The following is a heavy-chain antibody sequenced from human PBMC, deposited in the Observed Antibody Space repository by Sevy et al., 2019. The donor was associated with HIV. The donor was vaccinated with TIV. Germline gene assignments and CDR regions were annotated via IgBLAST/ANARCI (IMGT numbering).Heavy chain of an antibody. J-gene: IGHJ3*02. D-gene: IGHD2-8*02. V-gene: IGHV1-2*06. CDR2: INPKSGDT. CDR3: VRESITAPKIVLSFDI. Sequence: ASVKVSCKSTRYIFSDYNMHWVRQAPGQGLEWMALINPKSGDTIYAQGFRGRVSMTRETSMSTAYMELSGLTSDDTAVYYCVRESITAPKIVLSFDIWGQGTMVTVSS. CDR1: RYIFSDYN.